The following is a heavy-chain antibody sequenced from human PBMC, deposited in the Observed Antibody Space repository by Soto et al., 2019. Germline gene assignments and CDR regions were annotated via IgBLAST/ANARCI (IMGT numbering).Heavy chain of an antibody. CDR1: GFTFTRS. D-gene: IGHD3-10*01. V-gene: IGHV3-23*01. J-gene: IGHJ4*02. Sequence: EVQLLESGGGLVQRGGSLRLSCAASGFTFTRSMTWVRQAPGKGLEWVSTISGGDTKTYYADSVKGRFTISRDNSKNTVSLQMSSLRAEDTALYYCVRGGHSSEFDSWGQGTLVTVSS. CDR2: ISGGDTKT. CDR3: VRGGHSSEFDS.